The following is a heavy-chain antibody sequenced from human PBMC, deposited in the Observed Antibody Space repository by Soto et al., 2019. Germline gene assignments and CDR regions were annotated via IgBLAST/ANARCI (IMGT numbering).Heavy chain of an antibody. D-gene: IGHD3-22*01. V-gene: IGHV3-23*01. J-gene: IGHJ4*02. CDR1: GFTFSSYA. Sequence: PGGSLILSCAASGFTFSSYAMSWVRQAPGKGLEWVSAISGSGGSTYYADSVKGRFTISRDNSKNTLYLQMNSLRAEDTAVYYCAKGGYYYDSSGYYYWGQGTLVTVSS. CDR3: AKGGYYYDSSGYYY. CDR2: ISGSGGST.